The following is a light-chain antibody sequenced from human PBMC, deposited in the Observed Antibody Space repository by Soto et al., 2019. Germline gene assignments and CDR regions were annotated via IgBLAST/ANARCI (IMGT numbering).Light chain of an antibody. CDR3: QQRYSTPWT. J-gene: IGKJ1*01. V-gene: IGKV1-39*01. Sequence: DIQMTQSPSSLSASVGDRVTITCRASQSISSYLNWYQQKPGKAPKLLIYAASSLQSGVPSRFSGSGSGTDFTLTISSLQPEDFATYYCQQRYSTPWTFGQGTTVEIK. CDR1: QSISSY. CDR2: AAS.